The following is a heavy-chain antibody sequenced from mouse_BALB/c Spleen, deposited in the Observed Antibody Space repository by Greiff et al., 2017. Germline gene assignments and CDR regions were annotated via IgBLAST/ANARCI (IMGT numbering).Heavy chain of an antibody. D-gene: IGHD2-4*01. CDR3: AREGILRRFAY. J-gene: IGHJ3*01. CDR2: ISYSGST. Sequence: DVQLQESGPGLVKPSQSLSLTCTVTGYSITSDYAWNWIRQFPGNKLEWMGYISYSGSTSYNPSLKSRISITRDTSKNQFFLQLNSVTTEDTATYYCAREGILRRFAYWGQGTLVTVSA. V-gene: IGHV3-2*02. CDR1: GYSITSDYA.